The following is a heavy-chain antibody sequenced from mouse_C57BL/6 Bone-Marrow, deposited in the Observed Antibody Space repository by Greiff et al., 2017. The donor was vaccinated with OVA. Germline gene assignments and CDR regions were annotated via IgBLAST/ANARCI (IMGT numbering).Heavy chain of an antibody. CDR1: GYTFTSYG. CDR3: ERGGEERYYFDD. J-gene: IGHJ2*01. CDR2: IYPRSGTT. Sequence: VQLQQSGAELARPGASVKLSCKASGYTFTSYGISWVQQRTGQGLEWIGEIYPRSGTTYYNEQFKGKATLTADKNSRAAYKGLSRLTDEESADYCGERGGEERYYFDDWGQGTTLTVSS. V-gene: IGHV1-81*01.